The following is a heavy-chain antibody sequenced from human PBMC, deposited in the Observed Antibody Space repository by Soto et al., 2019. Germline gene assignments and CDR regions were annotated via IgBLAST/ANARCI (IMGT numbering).Heavy chain of an antibody. CDR3: SKVPPASSTVVTYAAFDI. J-gene: IGHJ3*02. Sequence: VQLLESGGGLVQPGGSLRLSCAASGFTFSSYAMSWVRQAPGKGLEWVSGISGSGGSTYYADSVKGRFTISSDNSKDLLYLQMSSRRAEGRVLYYRSKVPPASSTVVTYAAFDIWGQGTMVTVSS. CDR1: GFTFSSYA. CDR2: ISGSGGST. D-gene: IGHD4-17*01. V-gene: IGHV3-23*01.